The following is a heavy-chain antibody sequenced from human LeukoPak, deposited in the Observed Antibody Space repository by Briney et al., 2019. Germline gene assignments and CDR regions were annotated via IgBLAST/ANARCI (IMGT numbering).Heavy chain of an antibody. D-gene: IGHD1-1*01. Sequence: LGESLKISCKCSGYPFTTYWIAWVRQLPGKGLEWMAIIYPGDSDTKYSPSFQGQISVSVDKSTSTAYLQWNSLQASDTAMYYCARRLTTEETFDYWGQGTLVTVSS. V-gene: IGHV5-51*01. CDR2: IYPGDSDT. J-gene: IGHJ4*02. CDR1: GYPFTTYW. CDR3: ARRLTTEETFDY.